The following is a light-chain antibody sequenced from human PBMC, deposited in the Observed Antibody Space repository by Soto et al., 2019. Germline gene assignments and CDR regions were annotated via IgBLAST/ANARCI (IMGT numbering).Light chain of an antibody. V-gene: IGLV2-11*01. CDR3: CSYAGIYTWV. CDR1: SSDVGGYNY. J-gene: IGLJ3*02. CDR2: DVS. Sequence: QSVLTQPRSVSGSPGQSVTISCTGTSSDVGGYNYVSWYQQHPGKAPKLMIYDVSKRPSGVPDRFSGSKSGNTDSLTISGLKAEDEADYYCCSYAGIYTWVFGGGTKLTVL.